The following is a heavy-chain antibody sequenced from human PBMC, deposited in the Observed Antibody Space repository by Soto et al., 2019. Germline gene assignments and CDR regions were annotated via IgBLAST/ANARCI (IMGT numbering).Heavy chain of an antibody. V-gene: IGHV5-10-1*01. CDR3: ARLSYYNYGMDV. Sequence: GEPLKIPWKGVGNSCISHWISWVRQMPGKGLEWMGRIDPSDSYTNYSPSFQGHVTISVDKSITTAYLQWSSLKASDTAMYYCARLSYYNYGMDVWGQGTTVTVSS. CDR2: IDPSDSYT. CDR1: GNSCISHW. J-gene: IGHJ6*02.